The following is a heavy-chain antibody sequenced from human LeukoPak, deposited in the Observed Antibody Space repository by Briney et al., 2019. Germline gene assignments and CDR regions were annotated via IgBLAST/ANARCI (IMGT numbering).Heavy chain of an antibody. D-gene: IGHD4-17*01. V-gene: IGHV3-74*01. J-gene: IGHJ4*02. Sequence: GGSLRLSCAASGFTFSSYWMHWVRQAPGKGLVWVSRINTDGSSTSYADSVKGRFTISRDSAKNTLYLQMNSLRAEDTAVYYCARDCTPIYGDCQPDYWGQGTLVTVSS. CDR1: GFTFSSYW. CDR2: INTDGSST. CDR3: ARDCTPIYGDCQPDY.